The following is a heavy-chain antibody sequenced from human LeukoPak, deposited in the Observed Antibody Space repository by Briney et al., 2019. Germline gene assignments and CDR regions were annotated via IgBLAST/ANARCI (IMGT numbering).Heavy chain of an antibody. CDR2: INPTGGST. V-gene: IGHV1-46*01. D-gene: IGHD6-6*01. CDR3: ARTSARRFDY. CDR1: GYTFPSYF. J-gene: IGHJ4*02. Sequence: ASVKVSCKASGYTFPSYFMRWVRQAPGQGLEWMGIINPTGGSTTYAQKFQGRVTMTRDTSTSTVYMELSSLRSDDTAVYYCARTSARRFDYWGQGTLVTVSS.